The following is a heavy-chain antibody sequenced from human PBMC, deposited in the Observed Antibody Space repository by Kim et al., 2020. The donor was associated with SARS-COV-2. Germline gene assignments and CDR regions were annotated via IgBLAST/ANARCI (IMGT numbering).Heavy chain of an antibody. V-gene: IGHV3-30*18. Sequence: GGSLRLSCAASGFTFSSYGMHWVRQAPGKGLEWVAVISYDGSNKYYADSVKGRFTISRDNSKNTLYLQMNSLRAEDTAVYYCAKGREYGDYTTYLDYWGQGTLVTVSS. D-gene: IGHD4-17*01. J-gene: IGHJ4*02. CDR1: GFTFSSYG. CDR3: AKGREYGDYTTYLDY. CDR2: ISYDGSNK.